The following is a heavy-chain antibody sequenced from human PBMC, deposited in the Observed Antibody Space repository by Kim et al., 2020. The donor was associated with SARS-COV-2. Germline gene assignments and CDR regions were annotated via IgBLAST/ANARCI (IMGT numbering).Heavy chain of an antibody. Sequence: GGSLRLSCVGSGFNFGNYAMYWVRQAPGKGLEWVAGISWNSYTLGYAASVKGRFSVSRDDAKKSLYLEINNLRPEDTALYYCARDRGRLLEYLESDYWG. V-gene: IGHV3-9*01. CDR2: ISWNSYTL. CDR1: GFNFGNYA. D-gene: IGHD3-3*01. CDR3: ARDRGRLLEYLESDY. J-gene: IGHJ4*01.